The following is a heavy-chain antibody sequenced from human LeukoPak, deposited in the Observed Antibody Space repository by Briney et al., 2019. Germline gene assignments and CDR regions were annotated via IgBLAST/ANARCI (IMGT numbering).Heavy chain of an antibody. CDR2: INPNSCCT. V-gene: IGHV1-2*02. CDR1: VYTFTIYY. D-gene: IGHD3-22*01. J-gene: IGHJ6*03. Sequence: ASVTVSCKATVYTFTIYYVHWVRQAPGQGPEWRGWINPNSCCTNYAHKFQGRVTMIRDTSIRTAYMELIRLRSDHTAVSYCARGLVTMIIVVSLYYAYMPVGSEGTSVTV. CDR3: ARGLVTMIIVVSLYYAYMPV.